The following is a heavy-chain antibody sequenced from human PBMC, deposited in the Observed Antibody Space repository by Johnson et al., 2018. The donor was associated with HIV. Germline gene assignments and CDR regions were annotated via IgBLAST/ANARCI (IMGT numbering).Heavy chain of an antibody. CDR1: GFTFDDYA. CDR3: AKDRGRPGTPAALDI. CDR2: ISWNSGSI. Sequence: VQLVESGGGLVQPGRSLRLSCAASGFTFDDYAMHWLRHAPGKGLEWVSGISWNSGSIGYADSVKGRFTVSRDNAKNSLYLQMNSLRVEDTALYYCAKDRGRPGTPAALDIWGQGTMVTVSS. V-gene: IGHV3-9*01. J-gene: IGHJ3*02. D-gene: IGHD3-16*01.